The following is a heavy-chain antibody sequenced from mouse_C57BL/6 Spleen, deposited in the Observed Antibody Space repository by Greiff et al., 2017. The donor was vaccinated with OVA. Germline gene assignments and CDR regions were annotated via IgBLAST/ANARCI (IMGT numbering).Heavy chain of an antibody. CDR1: GYTFTDYE. J-gene: IGHJ3*01. CDR3: TIITTVVATPFAY. D-gene: IGHD1-1*01. CDR2: IDPETGDT. Sequence: QVQLQQSGAELVRPGASVTLSCKASGYTFTDYEMHWVKQTPVHGLEWIGAIDPETGDTAYNQKFKGKAILTADKSSSTAYMQLRSLTSEDSAVYYCTIITTVVATPFAYWGQGTLVTVSA. V-gene: IGHV1-15*01.